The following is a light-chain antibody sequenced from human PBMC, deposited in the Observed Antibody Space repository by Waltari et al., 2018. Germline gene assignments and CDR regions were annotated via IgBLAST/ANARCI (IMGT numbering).Light chain of an antibody. CDR3: QQYYSTPLT. J-gene: IGKJ4*01. Sequence: DIVMTPSPDSLAVSLGERATIHCKSSQNILYSSNSKNYLAWYQHKPGQPPKLLIYWASTRESGVPDRFSGSGSETDFTLTISSLQAEDVAVYYCQQYYSTPLTFGGGTKVEIK. V-gene: IGKV4-1*01. CDR2: WAS. CDR1: QNILYSSNSKNY.